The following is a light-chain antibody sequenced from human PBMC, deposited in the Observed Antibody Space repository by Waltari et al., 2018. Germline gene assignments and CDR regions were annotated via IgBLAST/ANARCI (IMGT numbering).Light chain of an antibody. CDR2: YDS. Sequence: SLVLSQPPSVSVAPGNTARITCGGNNIATQTVHWYQQKPGQAPVLVIYYDSDRPSGIPERFSGSNSGNAATLTISRVEAGDEADYYCQVWDSTSDYRGVFGGGTKLTVL. CDR3: QVWDSTSDYRGV. CDR1: NIATQT. V-gene: IGLV3-21*04. J-gene: IGLJ3*02.